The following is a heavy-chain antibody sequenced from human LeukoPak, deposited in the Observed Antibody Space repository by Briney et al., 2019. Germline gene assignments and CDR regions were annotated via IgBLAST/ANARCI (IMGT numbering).Heavy chain of an antibody. J-gene: IGHJ4*02. V-gene: IGHV1-18*01. Sequence: GASVKVTCESSGYTFSDYGKSWVRQAPGQGLEWMGWISAYNGGTNYAHNLQGRVTMTSDTSTSTAYMELRSLRSDDTAVYYCARGRPSDYWGQGTLVTVSS. CDR1: GYTFSDYG. CDR2: ISAYNGGT. CDR3: ARGRPSDY.